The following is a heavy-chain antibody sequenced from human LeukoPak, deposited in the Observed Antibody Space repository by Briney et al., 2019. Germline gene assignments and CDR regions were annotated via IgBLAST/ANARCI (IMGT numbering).Heavy chain of an antibody. CDR2: IYYSGST. D-gene: IGHD5-24*01. J-gene: IGHJ3*02. CDR1: GGSISSYY. V-gene: IGHV4-59*12. Sequence: PSETLSLTCTVSGGSISSYYWSWIRQPPGKGLEWIGYIYYSGSTNYNPSLKSRVTISVDTSKNQFSLKLSSVTAADTAVYYCARRLLGGYKRAGAFDAFDIWGQGTMVTVSS. CDR3: ARRLLGGYKRAGAFDAFDI.